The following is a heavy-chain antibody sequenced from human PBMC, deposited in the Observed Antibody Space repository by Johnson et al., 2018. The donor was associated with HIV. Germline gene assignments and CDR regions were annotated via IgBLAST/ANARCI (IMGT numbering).Heavy chain of an antibody. CDR1: GFTFSDYY. V-gene: IGHV3-11*01. CDR2: ISSSGSTI. D-gene: IGHD1-26*01. CDR3: ARDRPPGATLSDAFDI. Sequence: QVQLVESGGGLEQPGRSLRLSCAASGFTFSDYYMSWIRQAPGKGLEWVSYISSSGSTIYYADSVKGRFTISRDNSKNTLYLQMNSLRAEDTAVYYCARDRPPGATLSDAFDIWGQGTMVTVSS. J-gene: IGHJ3*02.